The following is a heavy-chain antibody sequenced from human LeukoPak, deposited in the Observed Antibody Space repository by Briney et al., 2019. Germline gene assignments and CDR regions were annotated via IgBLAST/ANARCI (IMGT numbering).Heavy chain of an antibody. J-gene: IGHJ3*02. CDR2: IIPIFGTA. CDR1: GGTFSSYA. Sequence: SVKVSCKASGGTFSSYAISWVRQAPGQGLEWMGGIIPIFGTANYAQKFQGRVTITADESTSTAYMELSSLRSEDTAVYYCARGYHYDSSGYYSYDAFDIWGQGTMVTVSS. D-gene: IGHD3-22*01. CDR3: ARGYHYDSSGYYSYDAFDI. V-gene: IGHV1-69*13.